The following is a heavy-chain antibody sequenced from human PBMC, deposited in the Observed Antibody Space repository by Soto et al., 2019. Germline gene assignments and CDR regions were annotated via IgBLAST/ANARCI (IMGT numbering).Heavy chain of an antibody. CDR1: GFTFSTYS. V-gene: IGHV3-21*01. CDR2: ISGSGNYR. CDR3: AGAFGDVGDY. J-gene: IGHJ4*02. Sequence: GGSLRLSCSASGFTFSTYSMNWVRRAPGKGLEWVSSISGSGNYRYFADSVKGRFTISRDNAKNSVFPQMNSLRAEDTAMYYCAGAFGDVGDYGGLGTLVTVSS. D-gene: IGHD3-10*01.